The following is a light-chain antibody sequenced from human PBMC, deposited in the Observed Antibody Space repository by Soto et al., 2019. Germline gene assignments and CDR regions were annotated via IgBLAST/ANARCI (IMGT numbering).Light chain of an antibody. CDR3: QQFNNYPRT. Sequence: DIQVTQSPSFLSASVGDRVTITCRASQAISNYLAWYQQIPGRAPKLLIYTASTLHSGVPSRFSGSGSGTEFILTISSLQPEDFATYYCQQFNNYPRTFGQGTKLEIK. CDR2: TAS. CDR1: QAISNY. V-gene: IGKV1-9*01. J-gene: IGKJ2*01.